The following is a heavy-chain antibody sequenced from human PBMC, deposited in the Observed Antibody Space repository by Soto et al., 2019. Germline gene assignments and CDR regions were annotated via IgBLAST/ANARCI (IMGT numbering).Heavy chain of an antibody. J-gene: IGHJ3*02. CDR1: GGSISSGGYY. CDR2: IYYSGST. CDR3: AREMDIVVVVAATPGAFDI. D-gene: IGHD2-15*01. Sequence: QVQLQESGPGLVKPSQTLSLTCTVSGGSISSGGYYWSWIRQHPGKGLEWIGYIYYSGSTYYNPSLKCRVTISVDTSKNQFSLKLSSVTAADTAVYYCAREMDIVVVVAATPGAFDIWGQGTMVTVSS. V-gene: IGHV4-31*03.